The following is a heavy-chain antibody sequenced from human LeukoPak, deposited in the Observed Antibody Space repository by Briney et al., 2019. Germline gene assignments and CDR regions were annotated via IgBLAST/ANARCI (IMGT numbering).Heavy chain of an antibody. D-gene: IGHD6-19*01. CDR3: ARDGYSSGWPDY. J-gene: IGHJ4*02. CDR2: IHYSGST. Sequence: SETLSLTCTVSGGSISSYYWSWIRQPPGKGLEWIGYIHYSGSTNYNPSLKSRVTISVDTSKNQFSLKLSSVTAADTAVYYCARDGYSSGWPDYWGQGTLVTVSS. V-gene: IGHV4-59*01. CDR1: GGSISSYY.